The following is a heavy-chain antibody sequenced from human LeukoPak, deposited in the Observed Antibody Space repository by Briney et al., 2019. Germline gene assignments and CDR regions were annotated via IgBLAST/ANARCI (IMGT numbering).Heavy chain of an antibody. J-gene: IGHJ4*02. D-gene: IGHD3-10*01. CDR1: GFTFSSYG. V-gene: IGHV3-30*18. CDR3: AKDRRYYGSGSYMDY. CDR2: ISYDGSNK. Sequence: GRSLRLSCAASGFTFSSYGMHWVRQAPGKGLEWVAVISYDGSNKYYADSVKGRFTISRDNSKNTLYLQMNSLRAEDTAVYYCAKDRRYYGSGSYMDYRGQGTLVTVSS.